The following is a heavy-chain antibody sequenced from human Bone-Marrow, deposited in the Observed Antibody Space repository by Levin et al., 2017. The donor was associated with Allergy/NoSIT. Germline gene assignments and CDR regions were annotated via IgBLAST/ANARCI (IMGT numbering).Heavy chain of an antibody. CDR3: ARVGYDSSGYDWFDP. J-gene: IGHJ5*02. V-gene: IGHV4-59*01. Sequence: MPSETLSLTCTVSGGSISSYYWSWIRQPPGKGLEWIGYIYYSGSTNYNPSLKSRVTISVDTSKNQFSLKLSSVTAADTAVYYCARVGYDSSGYDWFDPWGQGTLVTVSS. CDR1: GGSISSYY. CDR2: IYYSGST. D-gene: IGHD3-22*01.